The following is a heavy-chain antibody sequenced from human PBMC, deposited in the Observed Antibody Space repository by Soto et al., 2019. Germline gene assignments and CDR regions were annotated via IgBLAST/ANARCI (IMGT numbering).Heavy chain of an antibody. CDR2: IYYSGIT. V-gene: IGHV4-59*04. CDR3: ARSNSGYYKWFDP. CDR1: GGYLGSFY. J-gene: IGHJ5*02. D-gene: IGHD3-22*01. Sequence: PSETLSHTCPFAGGYLGSFYLSWLRQNPGKGLEWIGHIYYSGITYCNPSLKSRVAISVDTSKNQFSLKLSSVSAADTAIYYCARSNSGYYKWFDPWGQGTLVTVSS.